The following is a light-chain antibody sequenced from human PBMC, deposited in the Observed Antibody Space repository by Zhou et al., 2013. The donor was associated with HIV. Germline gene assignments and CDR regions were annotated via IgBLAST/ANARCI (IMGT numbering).Light chain of an antibody. CDR1: QSISSY. CDR2: AAS. CDR3: RT. J-gene: IGKJ1*01. V-gene: IGKV1-39*01. Sequence: DIQMTQSPSSLSASVGDRVTITCRASQSISSYLNWYQQKPGKAPKLLIYAASSLQSGVPSRFSGSLSETDFTLTISSLQPEDFLHYTRRTFG.